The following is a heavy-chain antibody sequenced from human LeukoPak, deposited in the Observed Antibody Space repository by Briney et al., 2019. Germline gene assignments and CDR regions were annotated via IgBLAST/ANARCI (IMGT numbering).Heavy chain of an antibody. J-gene: IGHJ5*02. Sequence: SETLSLTCTVSGGSISSGGYYWSWIRQHPGKGLEWIGYIYYSGSTYCNPSLKSRVTISVDTSKNQFSLKLSSVTAADTAVYYCAREYGDSYNWFDPWGQGTLVTVSS. CDR3: AREYGDSYNWFDP. CDR2: IYYSGST. V-gene: IGHV4-31*03. D-gene: IGHD4-17*01. CDR1: GGSISSGGYY.